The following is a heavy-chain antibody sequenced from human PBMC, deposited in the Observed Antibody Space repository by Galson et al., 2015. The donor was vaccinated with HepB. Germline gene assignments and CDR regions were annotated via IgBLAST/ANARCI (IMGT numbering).Heavy chain of an antibody. V-gene: IGHV3-23*01. J-gene: IGHJ4*02. CDR3: AKEWDC. Sequence: SLRLSCAASRFTFNNYGISWVRQTPGTGLEWVSAISGGADRTFYADSVKGRFTISRDKSKNTVHLQMNSLKVEDTALYYCAKEWDCWGQGTLVTVSS. CDR1: RFTFNNYG. CDR2: ISGGADRT.